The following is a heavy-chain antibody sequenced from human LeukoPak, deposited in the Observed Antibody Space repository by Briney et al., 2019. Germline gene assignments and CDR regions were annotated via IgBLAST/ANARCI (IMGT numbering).Heavy chain of an antibody. CDR1: AFTFSSYG. V-gene: IGHV3-33*08. CDR2: IWYDGSNK. D-gene: IGHD6-13*01. Sequence: PGGSLRLSCAASAFTFSSYGMHWVRQAPGKGLEWVAVIWYDGSNKYYADSVKGRFTISRYNSKNTLYLQMNSLRAEDTAVYYCARDMRVAAAGTDFYFDYWGQGTLVTVSS. J-gene: IGHJ4*02. CDR3: ARDMRVAAAGTDFYFDY.